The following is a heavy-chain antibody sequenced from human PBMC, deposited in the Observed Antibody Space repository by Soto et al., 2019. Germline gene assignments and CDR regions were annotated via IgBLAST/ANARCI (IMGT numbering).Heavy chain of an antibody. J-gene: IGHJ5*02. V-gene: IGHV3-72*01. CDR1: GFTFSDHY. Sequence: EVQLVESGGGLVQPGGSLRLSCAASGFTFSDHYMDWVRQAPGKGLEWVGRIRNKANSYTTQYAASVKGRFTISRDDSQNSLYLQMNSRKTGDTAVYYCARGSYGAYVGWFDPWGQGTLVTVSS. CDR3: ARGSYGAYVGWFDP. CDR2: IRNKANSYTT. D-gene: IGHD5-12*01.